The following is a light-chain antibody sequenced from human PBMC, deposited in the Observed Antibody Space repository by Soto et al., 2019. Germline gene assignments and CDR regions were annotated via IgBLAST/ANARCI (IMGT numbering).Light chain of an antibody. CDR3: CSYAGDSPVV. V-gene: IGLV2-23*03. Sequence: QSALTQPAAVSGSPGQSITISCTGTSSDVGSYNLVSWYQQHPGKAPKRMIYDGIKRPSGVSNSFSGSKSGTTASLTISGMQAEYEADYYCCSYAGDSPVVFGGGTKVTVL. CDR1: SSDVGSYNL. J-gene: IGLJ3*02. CDR2: DGI.